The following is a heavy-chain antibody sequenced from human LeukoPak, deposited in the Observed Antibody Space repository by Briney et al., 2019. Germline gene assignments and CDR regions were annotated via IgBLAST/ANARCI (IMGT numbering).Heavy chain of an antibody. D-gene: IGHD5-24*01. J-gene: IGHJ5*02. CDR1: GFTFSSYA. Sequence: GGSLRLSCAASGFTFSSYAMSWVRQAPGKGLEWVSAISASGGSTHYADSVKGRSTISRDNSKNTLFLQMNSLRAEDTAVYYCAKADGSWTYDPWGQGTLVTVPS. CDR2: ISASGGST. CDR3: AKADGSWTYDP. V-gene: IGHV3-23*01.